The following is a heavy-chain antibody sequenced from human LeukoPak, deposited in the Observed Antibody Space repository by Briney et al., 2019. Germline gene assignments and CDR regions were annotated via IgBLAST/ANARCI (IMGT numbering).Heavy chain of an antibody. D-gene: IGHD6-19*01. CDR3: ARGAAGNVRDFDY. CDR1: GGSFSGYY. V-gene: IGHV4-34*01. J-gene: IGHJ4*02. Sequence: SETLSLTCAVYGGSFSGYYWSWIRQPPGKGLEWIGEINHSGSTNYNPSLKSRVTISVDTSRNQFSLKLSSVTAADTAVYYCARGAAGNVRDFDYWGQGTLVTVSS. CDR2: INHSGST.